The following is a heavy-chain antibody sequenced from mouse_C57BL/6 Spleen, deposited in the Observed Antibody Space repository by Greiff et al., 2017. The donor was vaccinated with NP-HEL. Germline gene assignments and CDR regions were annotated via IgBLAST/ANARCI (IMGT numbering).Heavy chain of an antibody. J-gene: IGHJ3*01. V-gene: IGHV14-4*01. Sequence: VQLKQSGAELVRPGASVKLSCTASGFNIKDDYMHWVKQRPEQGLEWIGWIDPENGDTEYASKFQGKATITADTSSNTAYLQLSSLTSEDTAVYYCTTNYSNYGGFAYWGQGTLVTVSA. CDR3: TTNYSNYGGFAY. CDR2: IDPENGDT. CDR1: GFNIKDDY. D-gene: IGHD2-5*01.